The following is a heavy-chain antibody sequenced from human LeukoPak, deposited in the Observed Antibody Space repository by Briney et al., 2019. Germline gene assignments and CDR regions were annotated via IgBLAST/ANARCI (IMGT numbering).Heavy chain of an antibody. CDR1: GYTLTELS. CDR2: FDPEDGET. CDR3: ARELIAAAGPEGY. D-gene: IGHD6-13*01. V-gene: IGHV1-24*01. Sequence: ASVKVSCKVSGYTLTELSMHWVRLGPGKGLEWMGGFDPEDGETIYAQKFQGRVTMTEDTPTDTAYMELSSLRSDDTAVYYCARELIAAAGPEGYWGPGTLVTVSS. J-gene: IGHJ4*02.